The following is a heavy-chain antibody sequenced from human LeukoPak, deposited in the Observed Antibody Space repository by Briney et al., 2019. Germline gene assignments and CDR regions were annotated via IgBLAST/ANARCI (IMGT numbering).Heavy chain of an antibody. CDR3: GGGGGPVRGAANINDYYYYYGMDV. J-gene: IGHJ6*02. CDR2: IGTAGDT. D-gene: IGHD3-10*01. CDR1: GFTFSSYD. Sequence: GGSLRLSCAASGFTFSSYDMHWVRQATGKGLEWVSAIGTAGDTYYPGSVKGRFTISKKNAKKSSYLQMNSLRAGDTAVYYCGGGGGPVRGAANINDYYYYYGMDVWGQGTTVAVSS. V-gene: IGHV3-13*01.